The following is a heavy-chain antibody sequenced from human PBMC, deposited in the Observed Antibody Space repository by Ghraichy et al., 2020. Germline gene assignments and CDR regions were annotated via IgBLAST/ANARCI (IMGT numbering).Heavy chain of an antibody. Sequence: SETLSLTCTVSGGSISSRSFYWGWIRQPPGKGLEWIGKIYYSGTTYYNPSLKSRVTISEDTSKNQVSLKLSSVTAADTAVDFCARGTTAITADGFDIWGQGTVVTVSS. CDR2: IYYSGTT. CDR1: GGSISSRSFY. D-gene: IGHD4-17*01. V-gene: IGHV4-39*01. J-gene: IGHJ3*02. CDR3: ARGTTAITADGFDI.